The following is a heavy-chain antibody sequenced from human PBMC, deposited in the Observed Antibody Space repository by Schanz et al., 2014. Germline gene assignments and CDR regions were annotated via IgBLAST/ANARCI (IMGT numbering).Heavy chain of an antibody. CDR3: ARLDPYCRSGTCSRAFDF. CDR1: GFSLDIFA. CDR2: FDAHDGRA. Sequence: EVHLLESGGGLVEPGGSLRLSCATSGFSLDIFAVSWVRQAPGKGLEWVSGFDAHDGRAYYADSAKGRFTISRDSSKNTLFLQMNSLRTEDTAVYYCARLDPYCRSGTCSRAFDFWGQGTLVTVSS. V-gene: IGHV3-23*01. D-gene: IGHD2-15*01. J-gene: IGHJ4*02.